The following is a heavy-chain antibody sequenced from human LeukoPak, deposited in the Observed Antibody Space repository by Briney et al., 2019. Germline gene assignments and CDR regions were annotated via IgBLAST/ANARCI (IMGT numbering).Heavy chain of an antibody. V-gene: IGHV4-4*02. J-gene: IGHJ4*02. CDR2: IYHSGST. CDR3: ARDPIPPGSGSYYLFDY. Sequence: SETLSLTCAVSGGSISSSNWWSWVRQPPGKGLEWIGEIYHSGSTNYNPSLKSRVTISVDKSKNQFSLKLSSVTAADTAVYYCARDPIPPGSGSYYLFDYWGQGTLVTVSS. CDR1: GGSISSSNW. D-gene: IGHD3-10*01.